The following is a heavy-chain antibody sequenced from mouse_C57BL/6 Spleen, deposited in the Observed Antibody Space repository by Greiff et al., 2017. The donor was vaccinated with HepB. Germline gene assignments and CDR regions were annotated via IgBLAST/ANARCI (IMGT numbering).Heavy chain of an antibody. D-gene: IGHD3-2*02. Sequence: EVKLMESGGGLVQPGGSLKLSCAASGFTFSDYEMAWVRQAPRKGPEWVAFISNLAYSIYYADTVTGRFTISRENAKNTLYLEMSSLRSEDTAMYYCATLDSSGYVGFAYWGQGTLVTVSA. J-gene: IGHJ3*01. CDR1: GFTFSDYE. V-gene: IGHV5-15*01. CDR3: ATLDSSGYVGFAY. CDR2: ISNLAYSI.